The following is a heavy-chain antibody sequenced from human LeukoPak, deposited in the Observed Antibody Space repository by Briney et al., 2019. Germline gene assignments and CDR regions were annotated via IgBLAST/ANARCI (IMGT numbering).Heavy chain of an antibody. D-gene: IGHD2-21*01. CDR2: INSDGSST. V-gene: IGHV3-74*01. CDR3: ARVWQDYSGVDY. CDR1: GFTFSSYW. J-gene: IGHJ4*02. Sequence: GGSLRLSCAASGFTFSSYWMHWVRQAPGKGLVWVSRINSDGSSTNYADSVKGRFAISRDNAKSSLYLQMNSLRDEDTAVYYCARVWQDYSGVDYWGQGTLVTVSS.